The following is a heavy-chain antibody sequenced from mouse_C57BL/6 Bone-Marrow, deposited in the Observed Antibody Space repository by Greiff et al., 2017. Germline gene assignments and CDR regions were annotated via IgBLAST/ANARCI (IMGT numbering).Heavy chain of an antibody. CDR3: ARAPNWAMYYFDY. CDR2: INPSNGGT. J-gene: IGHJ2*01. V-gene: IGHV1-53*01. Sequence: VQLQQPGTELVKPGASVKLSCKASGYTFTSYWMHWVKPRPGQGLEWIGNINPSNGGTNYNEKFKSKATLTVDKSSSTAYMQLSSLTSEDSAVYYCARAPNWAMYYFDYWGQGTTLTVSS. CDR1: GYTFTSYW. D-gene: IGHD4-1*02.